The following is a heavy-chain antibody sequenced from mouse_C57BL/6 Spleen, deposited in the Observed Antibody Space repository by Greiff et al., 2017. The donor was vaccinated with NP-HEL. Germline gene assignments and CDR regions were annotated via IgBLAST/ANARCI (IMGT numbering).Heavy chain of an antibody. CDR2: IYPGSGST. CDR3: AREGIYYDYSYWYFDV. V-gene: IGHV1-55*01. Sequence: QVQLQQPGAELVKPGASVKMSCKASGYTFTSYWITWVKQRPGQGLEWIGDIYPGSGSTNYNEKFKSKATLTVDTSSSTAYMQLSSLTSEDSAVYYCAREGIYYDYSYWYFDVWGTGTTVTVSS. D-gene: IGHD2-4*01. J-gene: IGHJ1*03. CDR1: GYTFTSYW.